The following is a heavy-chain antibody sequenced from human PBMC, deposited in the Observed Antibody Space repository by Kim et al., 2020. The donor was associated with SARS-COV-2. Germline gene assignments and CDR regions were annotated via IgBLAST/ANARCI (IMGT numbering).Heavy chain of an antibody. CDR1: GGSFSGYY. Sequence: SETLSLTCAVYGGSFSGYYWSWIRQPPGKGLEWIGEINHSGSTNYNPSLKSRVTISVDTSKNQFSLKPSSVTAADTAVYYCARGSVVAAAGRTGSYYFDYWGQRTLVTVSS. CDR3: ARGSVVAAAGRTGSYYFDY. J-gene: IGHJ4*02. CDR2: INHSGST. D-gene: IGHD6-13*01. V-gene: IGHV4-34*01.